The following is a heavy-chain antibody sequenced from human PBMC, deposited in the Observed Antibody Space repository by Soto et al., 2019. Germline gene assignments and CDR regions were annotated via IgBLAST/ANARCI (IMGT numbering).Heavy chain of an antibody. V-gene: IGHV4-59*01. Sequence: QVQLQESGPGLVKPSETLSLMCTVSGGSISSYYWSWIRQPPGKGLEWIGYIYYSGSTNYNPSLKSRLTISVDTSKNQFSLKLSSVTAADTAVYYCARERRDGYKHYFDYWCQGTLVTVSS. CDR1: GGSISSYY. CDR2: IYYSGST. D-gene: IGHD5-12*01. CDR3: ARERRDGYKHYFDY. J-gene: IGHJ4*02.